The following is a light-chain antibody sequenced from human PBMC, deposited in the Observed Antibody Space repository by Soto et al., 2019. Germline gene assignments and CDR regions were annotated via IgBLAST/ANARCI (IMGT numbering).Light chain of an antibody. CDR2: KAS. Sequence: DNHMTQSPATLSAPVGDRVSITCRASQSISSWLAWYQQKPGKAPKLLIYKASSLESGVPSRFSGRGSGTNFTLTISSLQPEDFATYYCIQDFISPLTFGQGTKVDIK. J-gene: IGKJ1*01. CDR1: QSISSW. V-gene: IGKV1-5*03. CDR3: IQDFISPLT.